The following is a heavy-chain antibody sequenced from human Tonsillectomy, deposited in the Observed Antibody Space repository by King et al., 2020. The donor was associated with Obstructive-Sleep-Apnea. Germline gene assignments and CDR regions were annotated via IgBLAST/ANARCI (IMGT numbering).Heavy chain of an antibody. V-gene: IGHV1-3*01. J-gene: IGHJ4*02. CDR3: ARTAVSGDLVWYFDY. D-gene: IGHD6-19*01. Sequence: VQLVKSGAEVKKSGASVKVSCKSSGYSFTTYAIHWVRQAPGQRPECTGWINAGNGNTKYSEKFQGRVTITRDTSARTAYMELNSLRSEDTAVYYCARTAVSGDLVWYFDYWGQGTLVTVPS. CDR1: GYSFTTYA. CDR2: INAGNGNT.